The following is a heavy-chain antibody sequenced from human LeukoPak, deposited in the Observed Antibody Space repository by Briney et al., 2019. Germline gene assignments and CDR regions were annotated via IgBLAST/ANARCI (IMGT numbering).Heavy chain of an antibody. D-gene: IGHD3-10*01. CDR2: ITVNIDRT. J-gene: IGHJ4*02. CDR3: VKPARGSGIQYGLDS. V-gene: IGHV3-64D*06. Sequence: GGSLKLSCSASGFSFSNYAMHWVRQAPGKGLEYVAAITVNIDRTFYADSVNGRFTISRDNSRNTLYLQMSSLRPEDTALYYCVKPARGSGIQYGLDSWGQGTLVTVSS. CDR1: GFSFSNYA.